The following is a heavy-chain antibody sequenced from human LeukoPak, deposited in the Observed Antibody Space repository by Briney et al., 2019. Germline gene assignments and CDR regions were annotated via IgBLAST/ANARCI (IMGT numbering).Heavy chain of an antibody. V-gene: IGHV5-51*01. D-gene: IGHD5-12*01. J-gene: IGHJ4*02. Sequence: GGSLKISCKGSGYTFTSYWIGWVRQLPGKGLEGMGIIYPGDSDTRYSPSFQGQVTISADKSISTAYLQWSSLKASDTAMYYCERSRGYSGYDRSYFDYWGQGTLVTVSS. CDR1: GYTFTSYW. CDR2: IYPGDSDT. CDR3: ERSRGYSGYDRSYFDY.